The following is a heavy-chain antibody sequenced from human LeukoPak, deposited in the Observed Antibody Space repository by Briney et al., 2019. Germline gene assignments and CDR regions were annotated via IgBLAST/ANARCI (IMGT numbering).Heavy chain of an antibody. Sequence: SETLSLTCAVYGGSFSGYYWSWIRQPPGKGLEWIGYIYDSGNTHYNPSLKSRVTISVDTSKNQFSLKLSSVTAADTAVYYCARDSGYGMDVWGQGTTVTVS. CDR1: GGSFSGYY. D-gene: IGHD6-19*01. V-gene: IGHV4-59*01. J-gene: IGHJ6*02. CDR2: IYDSGNT. CDR3: ARDSGYGMDV.